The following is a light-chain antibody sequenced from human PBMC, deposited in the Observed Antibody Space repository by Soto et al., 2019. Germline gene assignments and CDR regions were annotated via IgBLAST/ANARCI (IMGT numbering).Light chain of an antibody. CDR1: QSVSSN. Sequence: EIVMTQFPATLSKSPGESATFSCRASQSVSSNLAWYQQKPGQAPRLLIYGASTRATGIPARFSGSGSGTDFTLTISSLEPEDFAVYYCQQRSNWPLTFGGGTKVDIK. CDR2: GAS. CDR3: QQRSNWPLT. J-gene: IGKJ4*01. V-gene: IGKV3-11*01.